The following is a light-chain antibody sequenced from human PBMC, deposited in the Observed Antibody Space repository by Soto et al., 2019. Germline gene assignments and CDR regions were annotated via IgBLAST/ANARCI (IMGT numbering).Light chain of an antibody. CDR2: DAS. CDR1: QSVSSY. J-gene: IGKJ4*01. CDR3: QQRSNWPLLT. V-gene: IGKV3-11*01. Sequence: EIVLTQSPATLSLSPGERATLSCRASQSVSSYLAWYQQKPGQAPRLLIYDASNRATGIPARFSGSGSGTDFTLTISSLAPEDFAVYYCQQRSNWPLLTLGGGTKVEIK.